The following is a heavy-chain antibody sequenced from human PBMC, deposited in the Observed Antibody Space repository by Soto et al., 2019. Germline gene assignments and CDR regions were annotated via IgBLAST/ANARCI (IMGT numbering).Heavy chain of an antibody. V-gene: IGHV4-39*01. D-gene: IGHD6-13*01. CDR2: VYYGGTT. CDR3: ARHSDKYVSSWYGLGS. Sequence: SETLSLTCTVSGCSISSSSYYWCWIRQPPGKGLEWLGTVYYGGTTYYNPSLKSRLTISVETSKNQFSLNLSSVTAADTALYFCARHSDKYVSSWYGLGSWGQGTLVTVSS. J-gene: IGHJ4*02. CDR1: GCSISSSSYY.